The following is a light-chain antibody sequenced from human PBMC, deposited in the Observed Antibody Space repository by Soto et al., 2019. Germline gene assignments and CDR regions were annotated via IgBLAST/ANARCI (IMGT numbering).Light chain of an antibody. CDR2: GSS. V-gene: IGKV3-15*01. CDR3: QQYTNWPPIA. CDR1: HSVGSN. J-gene: IGKJ5*01. Sequence: DIVLTQSPGTLSLSPGERASLSCRASHSVGSNLALFQQKPGQAPRLLIYGSSTRATGVPARFSGSGSGADFTLTISNLQSEDFAVYYCQQYTNWPPIAFGQGTRLEIK.